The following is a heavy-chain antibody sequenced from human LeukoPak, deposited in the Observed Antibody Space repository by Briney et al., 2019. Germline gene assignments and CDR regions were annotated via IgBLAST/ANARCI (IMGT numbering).Heavy chain of an antibody. CDR2: ISGSGGST. D-gene: IGHD6-13*01. CDR3: AKDIRNSSSWYAEYFQH. CDR1: GFTFSSYA. Sequence: GGSLRLSCAASGFTFSSYAMSWVRQAPGKGLEWVSAISGSGGSTYYADSVKGRFTISRDNSKNTLYLQMNSLRAEDTAVYYCAKDIRNSSSWYAEYFQHWGQGTLVTVSS. J-gene: IGHJ1*01. V-gene: IGHV3-23*01.